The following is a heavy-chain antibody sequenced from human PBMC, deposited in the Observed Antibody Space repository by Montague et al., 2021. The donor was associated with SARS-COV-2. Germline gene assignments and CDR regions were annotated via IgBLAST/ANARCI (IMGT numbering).Heavy chain of an antibody. J-gene: IGHJ4*02. CDR1: GFTYSQYG. CDR2: IWNDRSKK. Sequence: SLRLSCAASGFTYSQYGVHWVRQAPGKGLEWVASIWNDRSKKYHADSVKGRFTISRDNSNNMLYLQMDSLRAEDAAVYYCVGDPGDPDTFDYWGQGTQVTVSS. V-gene: IGHV3-33*01. D-gene: IGHD7-27*01. CDR3: VGDPGDPDTFDY.